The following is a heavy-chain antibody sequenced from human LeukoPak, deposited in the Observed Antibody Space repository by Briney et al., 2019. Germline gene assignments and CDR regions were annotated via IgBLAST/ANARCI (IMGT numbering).Heavy chain of an antibody. Sequence: GGSLRLSCATSGFTFSSYWMHWVRQAPGKGLVWVSRINTDGRSTNYADSVKGRFTISRDSAKYTLYLQMNSLRAEDTAVYYCVRGTVAAAGVDYWGQGALVTVSS. J-gene: IGHJ4*02. V-gene: IGHV3-74*01. D-gene: IGHD6-13*01. CDR1: GFTFSSYW. CDR2: INTDGRST. CDR3: VRGTVAAAGVDY.